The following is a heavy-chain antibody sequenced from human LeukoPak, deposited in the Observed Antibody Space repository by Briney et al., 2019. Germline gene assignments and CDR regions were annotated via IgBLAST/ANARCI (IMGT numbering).Heavy chain of an antibody. CDR2: INPNSGGT. V-gene: IGHV1-2*02. D-gene: IGHD2-2*01. J-gene: IGHJ4*02. CDR1: GYTFTGYF. Sequence: GAAVKVSCKASGYTFTGYFMHWVRQAPGQGLEWMGWINPNSGGTNYAQKFQGRVTMTRDTSISTAYMELSRLRSDDTAVYYCASSIVYCSSTSCYFNWGQGTLVTVPS. CDR3: ASSIVYCSSTSCYFN.